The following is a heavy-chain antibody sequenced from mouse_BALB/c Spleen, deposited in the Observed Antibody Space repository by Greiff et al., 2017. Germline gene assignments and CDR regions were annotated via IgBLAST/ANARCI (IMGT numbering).Heavy chain of an antibody. Sequence: QAQLQQSGAGLVKPGASVKLSCKASGYTFTEYIIHWVKQRSGQGLEWIGWFYPGSGSIKYNEKFKDKATLTADKSSSTVYMELSRLTSEDSAVYFCARHEGAYRYDGASWFAYWGQGTLVTVSA. CDR2: FYPGSGSI. D-gene: IGHD2-14*01. CDR3: ARHEGAYRYDGASWFAY. CDR1: GYTFTEYI. J-gene: IGHJ3*01. V-gene: IGHV1-62-2*01.